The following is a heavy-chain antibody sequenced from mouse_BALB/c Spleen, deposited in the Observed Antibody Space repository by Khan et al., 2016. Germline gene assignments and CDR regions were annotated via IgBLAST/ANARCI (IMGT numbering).Heavy chain of an antibody. Sequence: QVQLKESGAELMKPGASVKISCKATGYTFNSCWIEWVKQRPGHGLEWIGEILPGTDTTDYNEKFKDRAAFTADTSSNTAYMQISSLTSEDSAVYYCAREELVSLFIYWGQGTLVTVSA. CDR2: ILPGTDTT. J-gene: IGHJ3*01. CDR1: GYTFNSCW. V-gene: IGHV1-9*01. CDR3: AREELVSLFIY. D-gene: IGHD3-1*01.